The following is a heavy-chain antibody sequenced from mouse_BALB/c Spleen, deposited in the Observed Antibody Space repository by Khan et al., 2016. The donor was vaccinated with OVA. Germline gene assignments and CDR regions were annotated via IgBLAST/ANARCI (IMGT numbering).Heavy chain of an antibody. V-gene: IGHV9-3-1*01. CDR3: ARSEYYRSFAY. D-gene: IGHD2-14*01. J-gene: IGHJ3*01. Sequence: QIQLVQSGPELKKPGETVKISCKASGYTFTNYGMDWVKQAPGKGLKWMGWINTYTGEPTYPDDFKGRFAFSLETSASTAYLQINNLKNENTDTYVCARSEYYRSFAYWGQGTMVTVPA. CDR2: INTYTGEP. CDR1: GYTFTNYG.